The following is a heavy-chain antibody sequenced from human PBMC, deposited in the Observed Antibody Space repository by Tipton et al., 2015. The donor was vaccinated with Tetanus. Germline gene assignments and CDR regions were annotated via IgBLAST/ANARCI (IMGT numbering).Heavy chain of an antibody. CDR1: GGSISSSSYY. D-gene: IGHD1-1*01. J-gene: IGHJ3*01. CDR3: ARLTTPFNTFDL. CDR2: IYYSGST. V-gene: IGHV4-39*07. Sequence: PGLVKPSETLSLTCTVSGGSISSSSYYWGWIRQPPGKGLEWIGSIYYSGSTYYNPSLKSRLSISLNTSHNQISLKLTSPAATDTAVYYCARLTTPFNTFDLWGQGRLVTVSS.